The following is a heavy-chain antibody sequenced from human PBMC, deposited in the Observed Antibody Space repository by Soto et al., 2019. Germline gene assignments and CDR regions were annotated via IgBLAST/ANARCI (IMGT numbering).Heavy chain of an antibody. D-gene: IGHD6-19*01. CDR1: GYTFTSYG. J-gene: IGHJ6*02. V-gene: IGHV1-18*01. CDR2: ISAYNGNT. CDR3: AGDSPVAGSGMDV. Sequence: QVQLVQSGAEVKKPGASVKVSCKASGYTFTSYGISWVRQAPGQGLEWMGWISAYNGNTNYAQKLQGRVTMTTDTATSTADLELRSLRSDETAVYSCAGDSPVAGSGMDVWGQGTPGTVSS.